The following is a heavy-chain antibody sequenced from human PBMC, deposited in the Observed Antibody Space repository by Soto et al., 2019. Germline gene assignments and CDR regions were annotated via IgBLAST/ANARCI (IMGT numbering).Heavy chain of an antibody. CDR1: GYTFTSYD. CDR3: ARWTTYDFWSGRAPFDP. J-gene: IGHJ5*02. D-gene: IGHD3-3*01. CDR2: MNPNSGNT. V-gene: IGHV1-8*01. Sequence: QVQLVQSGAEVKKPGASVKVSCKASGYTFTSYDINWVRQATGQGLEWMGWMNPNSGNTGYAQKFRGRVTMTRNTSISTAYMELSSLRSEDTAVYYCARWTTYDFWSGRAPFDPWGQGTLVTVSS.